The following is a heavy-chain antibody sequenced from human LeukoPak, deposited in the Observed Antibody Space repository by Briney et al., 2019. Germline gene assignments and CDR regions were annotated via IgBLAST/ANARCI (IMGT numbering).Heavy chain of an antibody. V-gene: IGHV6-1*01. CDR3: ARRLTQYDCFDP. J-gene: IGHJ5*02. CDR1: GDSVSINSVT. Sequence: SQTLTLTCAISGDSVSINSVTWNWIRQSPSRGLEWLGRTYYRSTWYNDYAVSVRGRITVNPDTSKNQFSLHLNSVTPEDTAVYYCARRLTQYDCFDPWGQGILVSVSS. CDR2: TYYRSTWYN. D-gene: IGHD2-2*01.